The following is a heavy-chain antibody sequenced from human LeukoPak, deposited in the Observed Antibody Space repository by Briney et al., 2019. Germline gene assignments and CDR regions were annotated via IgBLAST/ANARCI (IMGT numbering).Heavy chain of an antibody. CDR3: ASYGGIPRAFDY. CDR1: GGSISSSRHY. J-gene: IGHJ4*02. D-gene: IGHD4-23*01. V-gene: IGHV4-39*01. Sequence: PSETHSPTRTVSGGSISSSRHYWGWIRQPPGKGLEWIGNIYYSGITYSNPSLNSRDTISVDTSKNQFSLKLSSVTAADTAVYYCASYGGIPRAFDYWGQGTLVTVPS. CDR2: IYYSGIT.